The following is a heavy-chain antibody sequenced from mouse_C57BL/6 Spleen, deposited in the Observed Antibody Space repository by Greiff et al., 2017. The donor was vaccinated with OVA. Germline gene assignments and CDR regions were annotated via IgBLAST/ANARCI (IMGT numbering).Heavy chain of an antibody. Sequence: VQLQQSGAELARPGASVKLSCKASGYTFTSYGISWVKQSTGQGLEWIGEIYPRSGNTYYNEKFKGKATLTADKSSSTAYMELRSLTSEDSAVYFCAKETAQAPYYAMDYWGQGTSVTVSS. CDR1: GYTFTSYG. J-gene: IGHJ4*01. CDR2: IYPRSGNT. CDR3: AKETAQAPYYAMDY. D-gene: IGHD3-2*02. V-gene: IGHV1-81*01.